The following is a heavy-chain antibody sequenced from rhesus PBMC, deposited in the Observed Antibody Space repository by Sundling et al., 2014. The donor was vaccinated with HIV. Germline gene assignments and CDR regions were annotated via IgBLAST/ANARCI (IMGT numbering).Heavy chain of an antibody. CDR3: ARLGWTGYYADY. D-gene: IGHD3-3*01. CDR1: GGSLSDYYY. CDR2: IHGRDSNT. Sequence: QVQLQESGPGLVKPSETLSLTCAVTGGSLSDYYYWSWIRRAPGKGLEWIGYIHGRDSNTDYNPSLKSRVTLSVDTSKNQFSLKLSSVTAADTAVFYCARLGWTGYYADYWGQGVLVTVSS. J-gene: IGHJ4*01. V-gene: IGHV4-106*01.